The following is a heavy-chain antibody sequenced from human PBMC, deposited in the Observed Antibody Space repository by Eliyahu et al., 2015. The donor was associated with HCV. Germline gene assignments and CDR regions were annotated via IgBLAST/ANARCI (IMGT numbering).Heavy chain of an antibody. D-gene: IGHD5-12*01. V-gene: IGHV3-64D*09. Sequence: EEQLVESGGGLVQPGGSLRLSCSAXXFTXXSFALXWVRQAPGKGLEYISSISAKGGSTYYVDSVKGRFIISRDNSKDTLSLQMSSLRAEDTAVYYCVKDSVGGYDYPYYYYGMDVWGQGTTVTVSS. CDR2: ISAKGGST. CDR3: VKDSVGGYDYPYYYYGMDV. CDR1: XFTXXSFA. J-gene: IGHJ6*02.